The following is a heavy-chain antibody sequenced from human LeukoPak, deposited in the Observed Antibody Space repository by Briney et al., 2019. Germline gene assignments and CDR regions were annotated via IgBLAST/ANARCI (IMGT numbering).Heavy chain of an antibody. CDR1: GDSIDSYY. V-gene: IGHV4-59*08. CDR3: ARHYCTSIRCYHFDY. J-gene: IGHJ4*02. CDR2: IYYSGST. Sequence: SETLSLTCTVSGDSIDSYYWSWIRQPPGKGLEWIGYIYYSGSTDYNPSLKSRVTISVDTSKNQFSLKVTSVTAADTAVYYCARHYCTSIRCYHFDYWGQGALVTVSS. D-gene: IGHD2-2*01.